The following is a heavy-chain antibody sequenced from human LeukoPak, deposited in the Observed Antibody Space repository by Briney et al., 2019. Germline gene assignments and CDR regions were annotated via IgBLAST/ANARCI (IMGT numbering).Heavy chain of an antibody. CDR3: AKLRYEFWSGSPTNWFDS. Sequence: GGPLRLSCARSGFILDSHALTWLRQAPAKEREGVSRVSGSGGSTNYAASVKGRCIISRDNPKNTLYVQMNSLRAEDTARYYCAKLRYEFWSGSPTNWFDSWGQGTLVTVSS. CDR2: VSGSGGST. V-gene: IGHV3-23*01. CDR1: GFILDSHA. J-gene: IGHJ5*01. D-gene: IGHD3-3*01.